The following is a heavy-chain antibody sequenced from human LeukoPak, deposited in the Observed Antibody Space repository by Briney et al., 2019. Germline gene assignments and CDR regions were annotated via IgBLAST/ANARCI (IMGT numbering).Heavy chain of an antibody. CDR2: IYTSGST. J-gene: IGHJ4*02. Sequence: SETLSLTCAVYGGSFSGYYWSWIRQPAGKGLEWIGRIYTSGSTNYNPSLKSRVTMSVDTSKNQFSLKLSSVTAADTAVYYCARDVVEMATIDYWGQGTLVTVSS. V-gene: IGHV4-4*07. D-gene: IGHD5-24*01. CDR3: ARDVVEMATIDY. CDR1: GGSFSGYY.